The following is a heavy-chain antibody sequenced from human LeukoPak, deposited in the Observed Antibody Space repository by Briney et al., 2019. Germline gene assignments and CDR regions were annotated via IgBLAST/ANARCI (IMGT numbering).Heavy chain of an antibody. CDR2: IYTSGST. CDR1: GGSISSYY. Sequence: PSETLSLTCTVSGGSISSYYWSWIRQPAGKGLEWIGRIYTSGSTNYNPSLKSRVTMSVDTSKNQFSLKLSSVTAADTAVYYCARDVPLNPDFWSGYWNYYYYMDVWGKGTTVTVSS. J-gene: IGHJ6*03. D-gene: IGHD3-3*01. V-gene: IGHV4-4*07. CDR3: ARDVPLNPDFWSGYWNYYYYMDV.